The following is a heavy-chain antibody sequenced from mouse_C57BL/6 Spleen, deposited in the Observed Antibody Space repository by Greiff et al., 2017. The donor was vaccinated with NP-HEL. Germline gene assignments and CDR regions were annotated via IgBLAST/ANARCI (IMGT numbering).Heavy chain of an antibody. J-gene: IGHJ3*01. V-gene: IGHV1-18*01. CDR2: INPNNGGT. CDR3: AAKGRGGGFAY. D-gene: IGHD3-3*01. Sequence: EVQLVESGPELVKPGASVKIPCKASGYTFTDYNMDWVKQSHGKSLEWIGDINPNNGGTIYNQKFKGKATLTVDKSSSTAYMELRSLTSEDTAVYYCAAKGRGGGFAYWGQGTLVTVSA. CDR1: GYTFTDYN.